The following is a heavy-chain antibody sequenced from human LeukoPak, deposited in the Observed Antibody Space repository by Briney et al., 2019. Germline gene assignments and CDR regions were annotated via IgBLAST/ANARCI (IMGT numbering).Heavy chain of an antibody. CDR2: IKQDGGQI. J-gene: IGHJ4*02. CDR3: ARLGARQMLEY. V-gene: IGHV3-7*01. Sequence: GGSLRLSCAASGFTFSSYSMNWVRQTPGKGLEWVANIKQDGGQIYYLESVKGRSTVSRDNAKNSLYLQMNSLRAEDTAVYYCARLGARQMLEYWGQGTLVTVSS. D-gene: IGHD4-17*01. CDR1: GFTFSSYS.